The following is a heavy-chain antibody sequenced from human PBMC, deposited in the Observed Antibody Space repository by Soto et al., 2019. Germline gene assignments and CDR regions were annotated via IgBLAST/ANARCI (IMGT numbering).Heavy chain of an antibody. J-gene: IGHJ5*02. D-gene: IGHD6-19*01. V-gene: IGHV4-59*01. CDR3: ARDRGYSSGWPTENWFDP. CDR1: GGSISSYY. CDR2: IYYSGST. Sequence: SETLSLTCTVSGGSISSYYWSWIRQPPGKGLEWIGYIYYSGSTNCNPSLKSRVTISVDTSKNQFSLKLSSVTAADTAVYYCARDRGYSSGWPTENWFDPWGQGTLVTVSS.